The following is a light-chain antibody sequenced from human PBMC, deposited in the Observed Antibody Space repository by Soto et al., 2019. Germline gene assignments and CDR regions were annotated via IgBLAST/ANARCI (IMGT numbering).Light chain of an antibody. CDR1: QSISIW. V-gene: IGKV1-5*01. J-gene: IGKJ1*01. Sequence: DIQMTQSPSTLSASVGDRVTITCRARQSISIWLAWYQQKPGKAPRLLIYDASILESGVQSRFSGSGSGTEFTLTISSLQPDDFATYYCQQYNSYRTFGQGTRVEIK. CDR2: DAS. CDR3: QQYNSYRT.